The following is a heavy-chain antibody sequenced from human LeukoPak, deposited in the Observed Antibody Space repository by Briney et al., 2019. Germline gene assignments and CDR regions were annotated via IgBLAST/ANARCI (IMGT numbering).Heavy chain of an antibody. D-gene: IGHD3-22*01. CDR3: ARDRLDYYDSILTFDY. V-gene: IGHV1-69*05. CDR2: IIPIFGTA. J-gene: IGHJ4*02. Sequence: SVKVSSKASGGTFSSYAISWVRQAPGQGLEWMGRIIPIFGTANYAQKFQGRVTITTDESTSTAYMELSSLRSEDTAVYYCARDRLDYYDSILTFDYWGQGTLVTVSS. CDR1: GGTFSSYA.